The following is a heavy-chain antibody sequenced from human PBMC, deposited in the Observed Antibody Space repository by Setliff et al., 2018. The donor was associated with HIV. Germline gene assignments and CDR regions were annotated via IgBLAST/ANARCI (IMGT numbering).Heavy chain of an antibody. D-gene: IGHD1-26*01. CDR2: ISSTSSTI. J-gene: IGHJ6*02. Sequence: GGSLRLSCAASGFSFSRYNMNWVRQAPGKGLECLSYISSTSSTIYYADSVKGRFTISRDNAKNSLYLQMNGLRAEDTAVYYCARDWWELLGNYGMDVWGQGTTVTVS. CDR3: ARDWWELLGNYGMDV. V-gene: IGHV3-48*01. CDR1: GFSFSRYN.